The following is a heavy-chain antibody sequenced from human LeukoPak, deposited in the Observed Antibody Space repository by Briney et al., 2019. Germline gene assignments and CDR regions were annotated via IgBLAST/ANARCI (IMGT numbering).Heavy chain of an antibody. CDR1: GFTFSSYW. CDR3: ASPGGNYALLGFGY. Sequence: GGSLRLSCAASGFTFSSYWMHWVRRAPGKGLVWVSRIDSDGSSTSYADSVKGRFTISRDNAKNTLYLQMNSLRAEDTAVYYCASPGGNYALLGFGYWGQETLVTVSS. D-gene: IGHD4-11*01. CDR2: IDSDGSST. J-gene: IGHJ4*02. V-gene: IGHV3-74*01.